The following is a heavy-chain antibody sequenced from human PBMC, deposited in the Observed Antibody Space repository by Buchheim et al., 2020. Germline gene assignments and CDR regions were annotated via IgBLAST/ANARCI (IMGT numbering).Heavy chain of an antibody. CDR2: INHSGST. J-gene: IGHJ5*02. Sequence: QVQLQQWGAGLLKPSETLSLTCAVYGGSFSGYYWSWIRQPPGKGLEWIGEINHSGSTNYNPSLKSRVTISVDTSKNQFSLKLSSVTAADTAVYYCARHITMVRGVIKGGYNWFDPWGQGTL. CDR3: ARHITMVRGVIKGGYNWFDP. CDR1: GGSFSGYY. D-gene: IGHD3-10*01. V-gene: IGHV4-34*01.